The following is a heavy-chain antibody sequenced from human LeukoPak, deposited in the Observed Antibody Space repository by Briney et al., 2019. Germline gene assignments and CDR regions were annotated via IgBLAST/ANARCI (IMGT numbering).Heavy chain of an antibody. Sequence: GGSLRLSCAASGFTFSSYWMSWVRQAPGKGLEWVANIKQDGSEKYYVDSVKGRFTISRDNSKNTLYLQMNSLRAEDTAIYYCAKEYTGTFSPFPSYFDNWGQGTLVTVSS. CDR1: GFTFSSYW. J-gene: IGHJ4*02. V-gene: IGHV3-7*03. CDR3: AKEYTGTFSPFPSYFDN. CDR2: IKQDGSEK. D-gene: IGHD1-26*01.